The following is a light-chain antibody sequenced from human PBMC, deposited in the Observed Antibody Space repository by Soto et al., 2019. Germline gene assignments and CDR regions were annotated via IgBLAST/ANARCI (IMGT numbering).Light chain of an antibody. J-gene: IGLJ2*01. Sequence: QLVLTQPPSVSGAPGQRVTISCTGSSSNIGAGYDVHWYQQLPGTAPKLLIYGSTSRPSGVPDRFSGSKSGTSASLAITGLQAEDEADYYCQSYDGSLSGVIFGGGTKLTVL. CDR2: GST. CDR1: SSNIGAGYD. CDR3: QSYDGSLSGVI. V-gene: IGLV1-40*01.